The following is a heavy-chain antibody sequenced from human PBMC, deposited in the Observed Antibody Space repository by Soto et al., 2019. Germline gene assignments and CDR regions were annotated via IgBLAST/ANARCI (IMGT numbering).Heavy chain of an antibody. CDR2: ILYDGSKK. Sequence: GESLKISCAASGFTFSSYGMHWVRQAPGKGLEWVAVILYDGSKKYYADSVKGRFTISRDNSKNTLYLQMSSLRAEDTALYYCVKDGSSGWPYFDDMDVWGQGTTVTVSS. CDR1: GFTFSSYG. D-gene: IGHD6-19*01. V-gene: IGHV3-30*18. CDR3: VKDGSSGWPYFDDMDV. J-gene: IGHJ6*02.